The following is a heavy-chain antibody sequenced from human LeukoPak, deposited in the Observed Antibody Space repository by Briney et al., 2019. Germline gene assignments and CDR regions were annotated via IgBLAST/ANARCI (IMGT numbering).Heavy chain of an antibody. D-gene: IGHD1-14*01. J-gene: IGHJ6*02. CDR1: GGTFSSYA. CDR2: IIPILGIA. V-gene: IGHV1-69*04. Sequence: ASVKVSCKASGGTFSSYAISWVRQAPGQGLEWMGRIIPILGIANYAQKFQGRVTITADKSTSTAYMELSSLRSEDTAVYYCARSGSYYYYGMDVWGQGTTVTVSS. CDR3: ARSGSYYYYGMDV.